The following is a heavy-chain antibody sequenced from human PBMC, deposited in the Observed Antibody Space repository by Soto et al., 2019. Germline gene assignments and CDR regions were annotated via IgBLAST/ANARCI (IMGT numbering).Heavy chain of an antibody. D-gene: IGHD1-7*01. Sequence: GGSLRLSCATSGLTFSNYAMSWVRHAPGGGLEWVSSMSGSSSTTYYADSVRGRFTISRDRSKNTLYLQMSSLRAEDTALYYCAKNQERELPRVNDFWGQGTLVTVSS. CDR2: MSGSSSTT. CDR1: GLTFSNYA. J-gene: IGHJ4*02. CDR3: AKNQERELPRVNDF. V-gene: IGHV3-23*01.